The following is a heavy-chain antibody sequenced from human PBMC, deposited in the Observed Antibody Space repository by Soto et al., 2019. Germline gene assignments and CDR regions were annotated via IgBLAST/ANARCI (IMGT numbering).Heavy chain of an antibody. CDR3: ARGRYGDY. Sequence: QVHRVQSGAEVKKPGASVKVSCKGSGYAFTTYGITWVRQAPGQGLEWMGWISAHNGNTNYAQKLQGRVTVTRDTSTSTAYMELRSLRSDDTAVYYCARGRYGDYWGQGALVTVYS. V-gene: IGHV1-18*01. CDR1: GYAFTTYG. CDR2: ISAHNGNT. D-gene: IGHD1-1*01. J-gene: IGHJ4*02.